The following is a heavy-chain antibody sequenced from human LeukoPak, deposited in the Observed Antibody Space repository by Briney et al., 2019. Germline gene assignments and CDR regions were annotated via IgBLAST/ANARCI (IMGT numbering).Heavy chain of an antibody. V-gene: IGHV3-48*03. D-gene: IGHD3-22*01. Sequence: PGGSLRLSCAASGFTFSSYEMNWVRQAPGKGLEWVSYISSSGSTIYYADSVKGRFTISRDNAKNSLYLQMNSLRTEDTALYYCAKDFYDSSGYYSWVRTGYFDYWGQGTLVTVSS. CDR3: AKDFYDSSGYYSWVRTGYFDY. CDR2: ISSSGSTI. J-gene: IGHJ4*02. CDR1: GFTFSSYE.